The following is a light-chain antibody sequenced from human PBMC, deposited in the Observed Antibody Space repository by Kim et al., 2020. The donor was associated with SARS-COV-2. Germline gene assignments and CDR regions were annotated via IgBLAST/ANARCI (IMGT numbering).Light chain of an antibody. CDR3: QKYGTPPWT. CDR2: GAS. Sequence: PGEEATPSCRASQSVSGDYLGWDKQRPGQGPRLLVYGASTRGTGSTDRFSGSGSGTDFTLTISRLEPEDFAVYFCQKYGTPPWTFGQGTKVEIK. CDR1: QSVSGDY. J-gene: IGKJ1*01. V-gene: IGKV3-20*01.